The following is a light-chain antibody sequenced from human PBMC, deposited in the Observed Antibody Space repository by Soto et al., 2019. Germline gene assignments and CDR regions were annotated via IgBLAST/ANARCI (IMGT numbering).Light chain of an antibody. CDR1: QSVRSDY. V-gene: IGKV3-20*01. J-gene: IGKJ1*01. Sequence: EIVLTQSPATLSLSPGERATLSCRASQSVRSDYLAWYQQKPGQAPRLLIYGASSGATGIPDRFSGSGSGTDFTLTIRRLEPEDFAVYSCQQYGSSPQTFGQGTKVEI. CDR3: QQYGSSPQT. CDR2: GAS.